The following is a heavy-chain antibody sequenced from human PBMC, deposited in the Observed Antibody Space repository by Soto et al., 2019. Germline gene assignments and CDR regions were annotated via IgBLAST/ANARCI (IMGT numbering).Heavy chain of an antibody. CDR1: GFTFSIYS. V-gene: IGHV3-21*01. CDR3: ARGDVGDYYGMDV. Sequence: EVLLVESGGGLVKPGGSLRLSCAASGFTFSIYSMNWVRQAPGKGLEWVSSISSRSSYIYYADSVKGRFTISRDNAKNSLYMQMNSLRAEDTAVYYCARGDVGDYYGMDVWGQGTTVTVSS. D-gene: IGHD3-16*01. J-gene: IGHJ6*02. CDR2: ISSRSSYI.